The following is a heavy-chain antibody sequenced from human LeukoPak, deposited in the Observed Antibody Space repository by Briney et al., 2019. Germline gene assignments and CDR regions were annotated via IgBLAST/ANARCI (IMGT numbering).Heavy chain of an antibody. J-gene: IGHJ4*02. CDR3: ARSDRGYFDY. V-gene: IGHV3-33*08. CDR2: IWYDGSNK. Sequence: GGSLRLSCAASGFTFSSYTMTWVRQALGKGLEWVAVIWYDGSNKYYADSVKGRFTISRDNSKNTLYLQMNSLRAEDTAVYYCARSDRGYFDYWGQGTLVTVSS. CDR1: GFTFSSYT.